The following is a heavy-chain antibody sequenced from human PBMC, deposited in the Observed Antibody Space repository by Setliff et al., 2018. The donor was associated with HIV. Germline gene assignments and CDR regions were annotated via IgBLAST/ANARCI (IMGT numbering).Heavy chain of an antibody. CDR2: IYHSGST. V-gene: IGHV4-38-2*01. CDR3: ARQWRDQYNSGVSTEYFQH. CDR1: AYSISSGYY. Sequence: SETLSLTCAVSAYSISSGYYWGWIRQPPGKGLEWIGSIYHSGSTYYNPSLMSRVTISVDTSKNQFSLKRRSVTAADTAVYYCARQWRDQYNSGVSTEYFQHWGLGTLVTVSS. J-gene: IGHJ1*01. D-gene: IGHD3-22*01.